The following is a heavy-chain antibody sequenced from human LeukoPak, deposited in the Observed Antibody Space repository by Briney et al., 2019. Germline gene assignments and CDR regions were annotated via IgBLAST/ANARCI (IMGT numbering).Heavy chain of an antibody. Sequence: ASVKVSCKASGYTFTGYCMHWVRQAPGQGLEWMGWINPNSGGTNYAQKFQGRVTMTRDTSISTAYMELSRLRSDDTAVYYCARVRPKRLGYCSSTSCYGYYFDYWGQGTLVTVSS. CDR3: ARVRPKRLGYCSSTSCYGYYFDY. J-gene: IGHJ4*02. V-gene: IGHV1-2*02. D-gene: IGHD2-2*01. CDR1: GYTFTGYC. CDR2: INPNSGGT.